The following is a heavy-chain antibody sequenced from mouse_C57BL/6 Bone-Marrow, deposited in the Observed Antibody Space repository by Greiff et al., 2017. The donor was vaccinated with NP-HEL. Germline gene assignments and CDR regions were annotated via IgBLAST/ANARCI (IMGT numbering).Heavy chain of an antibody. CDR2: ISSGGSYT. V-gene: IGHV5-6*01. Sequence: EVKLVESGGDLVKPGGSLKLSCAASGFTFSSYGMSWVRQTPDKRLEWVATISSGGSYTYYPDSVKGRFTISRDNAKNTLYLQMSSLKSEDTAMYYCARLYDFVDYWGQGTTLTVSS. CDR3: ARLYDFVDY. CDR1: GFTFSSYG. J-gene: IGHJ2*01. D-gene: IGHD2-3*01.